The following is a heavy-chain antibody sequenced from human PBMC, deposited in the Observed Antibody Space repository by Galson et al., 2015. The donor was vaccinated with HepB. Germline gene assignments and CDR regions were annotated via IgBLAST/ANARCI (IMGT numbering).Heavy chain of an antibody. V-gene: IGHV3-11*01. CDR2: ISSSGSTT. J-gene: IGHJ5*02. CDR1: GFTFSDFY. Sequence: LRLSCAASGFTFSDFYMTWIRQAPGKGLEWVSYISSSGSTTSYADSVKGRFTISRDNAKNSLYLQVNRLRAEDTAVYYCARASLGWFDPWGQGTLLTVSS. CDR3: ARASLGWFDP.